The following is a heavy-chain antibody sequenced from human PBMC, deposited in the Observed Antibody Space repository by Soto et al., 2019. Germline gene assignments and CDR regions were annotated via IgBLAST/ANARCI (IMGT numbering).Heavy chain of an antibody. CDR1: GFTFSSYA. CDR2: ISGSGGST. V-gene: IGHV3-23*01. J-gene: IGHJ6*02. CDR3: AGWAYYYYGMDV. Sequence: GGSLRLSCAASGFTFSSYAISWVRQAPGKGLEWVSAISGSGGSTYYADSVKGRFTISRDNSKNTLYLQMNSLRAEDTAVYYCAGWAYYYYGMDVWGQGTTVTVSS. D-gene: IGHD1-26*01.